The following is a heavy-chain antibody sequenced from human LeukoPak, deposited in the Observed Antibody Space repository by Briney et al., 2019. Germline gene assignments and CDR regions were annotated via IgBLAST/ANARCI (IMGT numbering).Heavy chain of an antibody. D-gene: IGHD5-18*01. Sequence: ASVKVSCKASGYTFTSYGISWVRQAPGQGLEWMGWISAYNGNTNYAQKLQGRVTMTTDTSTSTAYMELRSLRSDDTAVYYCARDRAGGRGYESFDPWGQGTLVTVSS. CDR2: ISAYNGNT. CDR3: ARDRAGGRGYESFDP. J-gene: IGHJ5*02. CDR1: GYTFTSYG. V-gene: IGHV1-18*01.